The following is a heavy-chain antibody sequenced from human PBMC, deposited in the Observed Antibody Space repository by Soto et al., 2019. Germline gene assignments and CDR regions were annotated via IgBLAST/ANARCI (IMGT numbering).Heavy chain of an antibody. J-gene: IGHJ3*02. CDR3: ARDKDYYDSSGYYPDAFDI. CDR2: ISSSSSYI. D-gene: IGHD3-22*01. Sequence: PGGSLRLSCAASGFTFSSYSMNWVRQAPGKGLDWVSSISSSSSYIYYADSVKGRFTISRDNAKNSLYLQMNSLRAEDTAVYYCARDKDYYDSSGYYPDAFDIWGQGTMVTVSS. V-gene: IGHV3-21*01. CDR1: GFTFSSYS.